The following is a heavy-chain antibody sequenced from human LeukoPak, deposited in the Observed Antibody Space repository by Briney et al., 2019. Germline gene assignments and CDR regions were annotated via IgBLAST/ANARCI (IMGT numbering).Heavy chain of an antibody. CDR3: ARGVVVPAAYFDY. J-gene: IGHJ4*02. Sequence: RGSLRLSCAASGFTFSSYSMNWVRQAPGKGLEWVSSISSSSSYIYYADSVKGRFTISRDNAKNSLYLQMNSLRAEDTAVYYCARGVVVPAAYFDYWGQGTLVTVSS. CDR1: GFTFSSYS. CDR2: ISSSSSYI. V-gene: IGHV3-21*01. D-gene: IGHD2-2*01.